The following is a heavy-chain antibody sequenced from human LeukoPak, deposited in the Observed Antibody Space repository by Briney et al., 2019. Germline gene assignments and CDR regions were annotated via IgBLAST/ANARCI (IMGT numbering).Heavy chain of an antibody. V-gene: IGHV3-23*01. CDR3: AKYRRNWNYDWDAAFDI. Sequence: GGSLRLSCAASGFTFSSYAISWVRQAPGKGLEWVSAISGSGGSTYYADSVKGRFTISRDNSKNTLYLQMNSLRAEDTAVYYCAKYRRNWNYDWDAAFDIWGQGTMVTVSS. CDR1: GFTFSSYA. D-gene: IGHD1-7*01. CDR2: ISGSGGST. J-gene: IGHJ3*02.